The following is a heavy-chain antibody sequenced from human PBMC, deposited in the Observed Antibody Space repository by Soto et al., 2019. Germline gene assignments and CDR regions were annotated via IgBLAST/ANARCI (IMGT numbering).Heavy chain of an antibody. CDR2: VSGGGGSS. Sequence: GGALRLSCAASGFTVSNHHISWVRQAAGKGLEWVSAVSGGGGSSFYADSVTGRFTISRDNSKNTVSLQMSGLRVEDTALYYCVRGLLALFDVWGQGTPVTVSS. J-gene: IGHJ4*02. CDR3: VRGLLALFDV. D-gene: IGHD3-10*01. V-gene: IGHV3-23*01. CDR1: GFTVSNHH.